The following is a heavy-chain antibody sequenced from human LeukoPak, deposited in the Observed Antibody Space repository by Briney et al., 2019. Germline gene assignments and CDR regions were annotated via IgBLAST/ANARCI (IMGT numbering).Heavy chain of an antibody. CDR3: ATSRSGYDLADAFDI. Sequence: GGSLRLSCAASGFTASTSNMNWVRQAPGKGLEWVSSISSSEYYAESVKGRFTISRDNAKNSLFLQMNSLRAEDTAVYYCATSRSGYDLADAFDIWGQGTMVTVSS. J-gene: IGHJ3*02. CDR2: ISSSE. V-gene: IGHV3-21*01. D-gene: IGHD5-12*01. CDR1: GFTASTSN.